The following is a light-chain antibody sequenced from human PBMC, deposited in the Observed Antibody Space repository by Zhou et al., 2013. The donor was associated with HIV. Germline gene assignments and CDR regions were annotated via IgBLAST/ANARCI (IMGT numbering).Light chain of an antibody. Sequence: AIQMTQSPSSLSASTGDRVTLTCRASQNVNTDLAWYQQQPGKAPNLLVFGASTLQTGVPSRFSGNGSGTDFALTIDCLQSEDFATYYCQQYNSYGTFGQGTKVEIK. CDR1: QNVNTD. J-gene: IGKJ1*01. V-gene: IGKV1-8*01. CDR2: GAS. CDR3: QQYNSYGT.